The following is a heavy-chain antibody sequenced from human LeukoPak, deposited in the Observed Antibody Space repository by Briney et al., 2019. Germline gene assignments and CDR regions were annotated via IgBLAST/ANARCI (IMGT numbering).Heavy chain of an antibody. CDR2: ISTYNDNT. D-gene: IGHD6-19*01. V-gene: IGHV1-18*01. Sequence: ASVKVSCKASGYTFNTYNINWVRQAPGQGLEWMGWISTYNDNTNYAQKLQGRVTMTTDTSTSTAYMELRSLRSDDTAVYYCARRGSSGWYGIFDYWGQGTLVTVSS. CDR3: ARRGSSGWYGIFDY. CDR1: GYTFNTYN. J-gene: IGHJ4*02.